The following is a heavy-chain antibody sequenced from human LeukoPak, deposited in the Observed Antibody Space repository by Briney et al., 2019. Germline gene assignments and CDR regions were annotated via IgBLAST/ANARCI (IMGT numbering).Heavy chain of an antibody. CDR1: GYTFTSYG. CDR2: ISAYNGNT. J-gene: IGHJ4*02. CDR3: ARGRGDFDWLLSGDY. V-gene: IGHV1-18*04. D-gene: IGHD3-9*01. Sequence: ASVKVSCKASGYTFTSYGISWVRQAPGQGLEWMGWISAYNGNTNYAQKLQGRVTMTTDTSTSTAYMELSSLRSEDTAVYYCARGRGDFDWLLSGDYWGQGTLVTVSS.